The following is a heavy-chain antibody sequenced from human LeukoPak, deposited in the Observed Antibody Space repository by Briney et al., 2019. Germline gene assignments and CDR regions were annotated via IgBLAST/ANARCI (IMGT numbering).Heavy chain of an antibody. CDR1: GFTVGSNY. V-gene: IGHV3-66*04. Sequence: GGSLRLSCAASGFTVGSNYMSWIRQAPGKGLEWVSVIYSGGSTYYADSVKGRFTISRDNSKNTLYLQMNSLRAEDTAVYYCAKLLYYYDSSQPYWGQGTLVTVSS. J-gene: IGHJ4*02. CDR2: IYSGGST. CDR3: AKLLYYYDSSQPY. D-gene: IGHD3-22*01.